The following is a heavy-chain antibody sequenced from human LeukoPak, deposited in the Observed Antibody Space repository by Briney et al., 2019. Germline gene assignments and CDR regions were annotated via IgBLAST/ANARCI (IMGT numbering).Heavy chain of an antibody. Sequence: PGGSLRLSCAASGFTFSSYAMSWVRQAPGKGLEWVSAISGSGGSTYYADSVKGRFTISRDNAKNTVYLQMKSLRDDDTAVYYCARAQAAAGTGGFDPWGQGTLVTVSS. CDR1: GFTFSSYA. V-gene: IGHV3-23*01. CDR3: ARAQAAAGTGGFDP. D-gene: IGHD6-13*01. CDR2: ISGSGGST. J-gene: IGHJ5*02.